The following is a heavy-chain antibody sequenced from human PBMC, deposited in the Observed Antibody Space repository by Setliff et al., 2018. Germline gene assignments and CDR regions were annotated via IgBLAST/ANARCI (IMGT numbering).Heavy chain of an antibody. CDR2: IDSSSTWI. J-gene: IGHJ4*02. Sequence: GGSLRLSCAASGFTFSSYTMNWVRQAPGQGLEWVSSIDSSSTWIYYADSVKGRFTISRDNAKNSLYLQMNSPRAEDAAMYYCVRTVVPGYYFDSWGQGTPVTVSS. V-gene: IGHV3-21*04. CDR1: GFTFSSYT. D-gene: IGHD3-10*01. CDR3: VRTVVPGYYFDS.